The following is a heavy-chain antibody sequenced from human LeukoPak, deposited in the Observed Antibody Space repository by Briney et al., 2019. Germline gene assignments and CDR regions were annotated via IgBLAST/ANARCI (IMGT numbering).Heavy chain of an antibody. Sequence: GGSLRLSCAGSGFTFSDYSMSWIRQAPGKGLEWVSDISGSSIYTNYADSVKGRFTISRDNAKRSLYLQMKSLRAEDTAVYYCAREYISSAGRNVFDIWGQGTMVTVSS. D-gene: IGHD6-13*01. CDR1: GFTFSDYS. V-gene: IGHV3-11*05. CDR3: AREYISSAGRNVFDI. CDR2: ISGSSIYT. J-gene: IGHJ3*02.